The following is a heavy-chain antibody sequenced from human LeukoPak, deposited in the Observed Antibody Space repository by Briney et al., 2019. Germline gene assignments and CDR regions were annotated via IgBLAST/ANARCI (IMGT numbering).Heavy chain of an antibody. V-gene: IGHV5-51*01. D-gene: IGHD6-13*01. J-gene: IGHJ4*02. CDR3: ARSYGQQLSLDY. Sequence: GESLKISCRGSGYIFTSYWIGWVRQMPGKGLEWMGIIYPGDSNTRYSPSFQGQVTISADKSISTAYLQWTSLKASDTAMYYCARSYGQQLSLDYWGQGTLVTVSS. CDR1: GYIFTSYW. CDR2: IYPGDSNT.